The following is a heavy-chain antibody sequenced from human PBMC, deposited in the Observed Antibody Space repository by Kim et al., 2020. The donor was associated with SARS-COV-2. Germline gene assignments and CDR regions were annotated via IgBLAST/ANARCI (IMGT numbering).Heavy chain of an antibody. Sequence: SVKVSCKASGDTFSSYAISWVRQAPGQGLEWMGGIIPIFGAANYAQKFQGRVTITEDESTSTAYMELSSLRSEDTAVYYCARVSMKPWIQVWSNYYYYYDMDVWGQGTTVTVSS. D-gene: IGHD5-18*01. V-gene: IGHV1-69*13. J-gene: IGHJ6*02. CDR3: ARVSMKPWIQVWSNYYYYYDMDV. CDR1: GDTFSSYA. CDR2: IIPIFGAA.